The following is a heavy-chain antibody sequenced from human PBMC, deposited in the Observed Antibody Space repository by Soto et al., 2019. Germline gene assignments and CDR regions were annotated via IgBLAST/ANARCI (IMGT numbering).Heavy chain of an antibody. CDR2: VYYSGSS. CDR1: GYSISGGASF. D-gene: IGHD2-2*01. CDR3: AKLSCTSSTCYFPGWFDP. Sequence: PSEPLSLTCTVSGYSISGGASFWSWIRQPPGKVLEWIANVYYSGSSYYNPSLKSRLTISVDTTKNQFSLQLKSMTAADTAVYYCAKLSCTSSTCYFPGWFDPWGQGTLVTVSS. J-gene: IGHJ5*02. V-gene: IGHV4-31*03.